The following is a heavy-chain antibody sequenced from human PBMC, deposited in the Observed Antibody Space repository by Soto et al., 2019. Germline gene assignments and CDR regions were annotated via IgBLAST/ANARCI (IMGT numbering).Heavy chain of an antibody. J-gene: IGHJ4*02. D-gene: IGHD3-3*02. CDR1: GYTFTSYY. Sequence: GASVKVSCKASGYTFTSYYMHWVRQAPGQGLEWMGIINPSGGSTSYAQKFQGRVTMTRDTSTSTVYMELSSLRSEDTAVYYCARASWTFVDPYHFDYCGQRTLVTVSS. V-gene: IGHV1-46*01. CDR2: INPSGGST. CDR3: ARASWTFVDPYHFDY.